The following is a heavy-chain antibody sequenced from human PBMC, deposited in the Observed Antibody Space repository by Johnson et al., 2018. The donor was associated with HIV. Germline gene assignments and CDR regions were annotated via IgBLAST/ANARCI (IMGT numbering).Heavy chain of an antibody. Sequence: VQLVESGGGLAQPGGSLRLSCAASGFTVSSNYMSWVRQAPGKGLEWVSVIYSGGSTYYADSVKGRFTISRDNSKNTLYLQMHSLRAEDTAVYYCARSGGVATGLAFDIWGQGTMVTVSS. D-gene: IGHD2-15*01. J-gene: IGHJ3*02. CDR1: GFTVSSNY. CDR3: ARSGGVATGLAFDI. V-gene: IGHV3-66*02. CDR2: IYSGGST.